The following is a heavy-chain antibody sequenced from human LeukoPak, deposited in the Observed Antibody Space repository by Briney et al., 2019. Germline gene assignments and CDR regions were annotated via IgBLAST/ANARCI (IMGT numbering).Heavy chain of an antibody. D-gene: IGHD3-9*01. CDR2: INHNGEMI. CDR1: GFTFSNYV. J-gene: IGHJ4*02. CDR3: ARDNDWAFHY. Sequence: GGSLRLSCAASGFTFSNYVMSWVRQAPGKGLEWVSYINHNGEMIFYPDFVKGRFTISRDNAKDSLYLQMNSLRDEDTAVYYCARDNDWAFHYWGQGTLVTVSS. V-gene: IGHV3-48*02.